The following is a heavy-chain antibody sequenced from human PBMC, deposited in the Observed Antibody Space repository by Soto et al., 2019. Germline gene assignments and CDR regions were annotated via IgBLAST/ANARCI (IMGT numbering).Heavy chain of an antibody. CDR1: GGSISSGDYY. Sequence: QVQLQESGPGLVKPSQTLSLTCTVSGGSISSGDYYWSWIRQPPGKGLEWIGYIYYSGSTYYNPSLKSRVTISAAPSKTQFPLKLSSVTAADTAVYYCAREAMEKNKYYYYYGMDVWGQGTTVIVSS. CDR3: AREAMEKNKYYYYYGMDV. J-gene: IGHJ6*02. CDR2: IYYSGST. V-gene: IGHV4-30-4*01. D-gene: IGHD5-18*01.